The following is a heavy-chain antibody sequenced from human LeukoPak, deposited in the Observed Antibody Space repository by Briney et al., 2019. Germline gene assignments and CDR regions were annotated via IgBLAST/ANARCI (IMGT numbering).Heavy chain of an antibody. CDR3: ARDSWGHYGSGSYYPNWFDP. CDR2: FDPENGET. CDR1: GYTLTELS. D-gene: IGHD3-10*01. Sequence: ASVKVSCKVSGYTLTELSIHWVRQAPGKGLEWMGGFDPENGETIYAQMFQGRVTMTEDTSIDTAYMELSSLRYEDTAVYYCARDSWGHYGSGSYYPNWFDPWGQGTLVTVSS. V-gene: IGHV1-24*01. J-gene: IGHJ5*02.